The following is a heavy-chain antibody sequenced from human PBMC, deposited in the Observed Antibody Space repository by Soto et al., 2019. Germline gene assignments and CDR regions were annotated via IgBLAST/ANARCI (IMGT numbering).Heavy chain of an antibody. V-gene: IGHV5-10-1*01. CDR2: IDPSDSYT. J-gene: IGHJ6*02. CDR3: ARRDYSNPSYGMDV. Sequence: PGESLKISCKGSGYSFTSYWISWVRQMPGKGLEWMGRIDPSDSYTNYSPSFQGHVTISADKSISTAYLQWSSLKASDTAMYYCARRDYSNPSYGMDVCRQGTTVTASS. D-gene: IGHD4-4*01. CDR1: GYSFTSYW.